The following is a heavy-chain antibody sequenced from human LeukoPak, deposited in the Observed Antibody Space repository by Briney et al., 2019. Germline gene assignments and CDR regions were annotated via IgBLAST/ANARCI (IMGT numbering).Heavy chain of an antibody. CDR2: IYYSGST. CDR3: ARQGCSGGSCYFQH. V-gene: IGHV4-59*08. Sequence: PSETLSLTCTVSGGSISSYYWSWIRQPPGKGLEWIGYIYYSGSTNYNPSLKSRVTISVDTSKNQFSLKLSSVTAADTAVYYCARQGCSGGSCYFQHWGQGTLVTVSS. CDR1: GGSISSYY. D-gene: IGHD2-15*01. J-gene: IGHJ1*01.